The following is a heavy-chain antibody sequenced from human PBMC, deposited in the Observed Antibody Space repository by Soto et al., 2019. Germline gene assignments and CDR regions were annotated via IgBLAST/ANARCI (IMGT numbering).Heavy chain of an antibody. CDR1: GFTFSSYG. CDR3: ANIAAAGANWFDP. D-gene: IGHD6-13*01. J-gene: IGHJ5*02. Sequence: GGSLRLSCAASGFTFSSYGMHWVRQAPGKGLEWVAVISYDGSNKYYADSVKGRFTISRDNSKNTLYLQMNSLRAEDTAVYYCANIAAAGANWFDPWGQGTLVTVSS. CDR2: ISYDGSNK. V-gene: IGHV3-30*18.